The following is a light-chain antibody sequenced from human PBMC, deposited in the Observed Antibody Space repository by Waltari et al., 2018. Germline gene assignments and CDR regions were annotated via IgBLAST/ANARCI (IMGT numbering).Light chain of an antibody. J-gene: IGKJ2*01. CDR2: DVS. Sequence: IQMTQSPSSLSASVGDRVTITRQASQDISSYLNWYQQRPGKAPKLLIYDVSNLESGVPARFSGGGSGTDFSFTISSLQSEDIATYYCQQYEDVPYTFGQGTKLMIK. CDR1: QDISSY. CDR3: QQYEDVPYT. V-gene: IGKV1-33*01.